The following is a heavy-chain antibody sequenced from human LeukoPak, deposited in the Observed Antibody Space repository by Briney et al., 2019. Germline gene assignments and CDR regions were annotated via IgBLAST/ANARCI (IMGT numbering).Heavy chain of an antibody. Sequence: GASVKVSCKASGYTFTGYYMNWVRQAPGQGLEWMGWINPNSGGTNYAQKFQGRVTMTRDTSISTAYMELSRLRPDDTAVYYCARVSIGSPGTTVFSSTDAFDIWGQGTMVTVSS. V-gene: IGHV1-2*02. J-gene: IGHJ3*02. CDR3: ARVSIGSPGTTVFSSTDAFDI. CDR1: GYTFTGYY. CDR2: INPNSGGT. D-gene: IGHD4-11*01.